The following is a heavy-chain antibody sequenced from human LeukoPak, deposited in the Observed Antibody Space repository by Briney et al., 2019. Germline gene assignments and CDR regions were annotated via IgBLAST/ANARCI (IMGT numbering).Heavy chain of an antibody. CDR1: GGSISSGDYY. Sequence: SQTLSLTCTVSGGSISSGDYYWSWIRQPPGKGLEWIGYIYYSGSTYYNPSLKSRVTISVDTSKNQFSLKLSSVTAADTAVYYCARCGDYGDYSWIRFDPWGQGTLVTVSS. J-gene: IGHJ5*02. CDR3: ARCGDYGDYSWIRFDP. CDR2: IYYSGST. D-gene: IGHD4-17*01. V-gene: IGHV4-30-4*01.